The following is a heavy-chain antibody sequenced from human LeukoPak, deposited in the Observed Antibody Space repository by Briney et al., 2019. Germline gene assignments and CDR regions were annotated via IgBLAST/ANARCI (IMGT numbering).Heavy chain of an antibody. CDR2: IDHSGST. V-gene: IGHV4-39*07. Sequence: PSETLSLTCTVSGGSISSRSYYWSWIRQPPGKGLEWIGEIDHSGSTNYSPSLKSRVTISADTSKNQFSLKLNSVTAADTAVYYCARGGGAAPGNWGQGTLVTVSS. D-gene: IGHD6-13*01. CDR1: GGSISSRSYY. CDR3: ARGGGAAPGN. J-gene: IGHJ4*02.